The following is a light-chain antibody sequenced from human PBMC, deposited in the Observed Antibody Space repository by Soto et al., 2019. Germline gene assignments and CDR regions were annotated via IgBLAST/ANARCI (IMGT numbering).Light chain of an antibody. Sequence: QSALTQPRSVSGSPGQSVTISCTGTSSDVGGYTYVSWYQQRPGKAPKLMIYDVSKRPSGVPDRFSGSKSGNTASLTISRLQAEDEADYSCCSYAGSSTFVVFGGGTKLTVL. CDR2: DVS. CDR3: CSYAGSSTFVV. CDR1: SSDVGGYTY. V-gene: IGLV2-11*01. J-gene: IGLJ2*01.